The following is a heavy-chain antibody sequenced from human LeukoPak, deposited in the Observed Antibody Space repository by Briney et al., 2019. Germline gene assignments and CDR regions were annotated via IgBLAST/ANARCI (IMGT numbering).Heavy chain of an antibody. V-gene: IGHV4-34*01. Sequence: PSETLSLTCAVFGGSFSDYYWNWIRQPPGKRLERIGEINHSGSTTYNPSLKSRVTISMDTSKSQFSLRLSSVTAADTAVYYCATGITKADPIVVVPAAFSVAQAFDNCGQGTLVTVSS. D-gene: IGHD2-2*01. CDR1: GGSFSDYY. CDR2: INHSGST. CDR3: ATGITKADPIVVVPAAFSVAQAFDN. J-gene: IGHJ4*02.